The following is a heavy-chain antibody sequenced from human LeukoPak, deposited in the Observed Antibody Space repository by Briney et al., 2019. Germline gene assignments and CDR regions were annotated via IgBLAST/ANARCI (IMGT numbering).Heavy chain of an antibody. CDR2: ISGDGNAK. J-gene: IGHJ4*02. CDR3: ARDYVYAFDY. V-gene: IGHV3-48*01. D-gene: IGHD2/OR15-2a*01. Sequence: PGGSLRLSCAASGFIFSSYSINWVRQAPGKGLEWVSYISGDGNAKHYTDSVKGRFTISRDNAKNALYLQMNSLRGEDTAVYFCARDYVYAFDYWGQGTLVTVSS. CDR1: GFIFSSYS.